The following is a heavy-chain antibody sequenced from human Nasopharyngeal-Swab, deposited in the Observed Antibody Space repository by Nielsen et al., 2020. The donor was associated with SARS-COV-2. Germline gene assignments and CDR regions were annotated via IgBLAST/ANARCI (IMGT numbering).Heavy chain of an antibody. D-gene: IGHD2-15*01. CDR1: GFTFSSYG. V-gene: IGHV3-30*03. J-gene: IGHJ6*02. CDR2: ISYDGSNK. Sequence: GGSLRLSCAASGFTFSSYGMHWVRQAPGKGLEWVAVISYDGSNKYYADSVKGRFTISRDNSKNTLYLQMNSLRAEDTAVYYCAREVALYGMDVWGQGTTVTVSS. CDR3: AREVALYGMDV.